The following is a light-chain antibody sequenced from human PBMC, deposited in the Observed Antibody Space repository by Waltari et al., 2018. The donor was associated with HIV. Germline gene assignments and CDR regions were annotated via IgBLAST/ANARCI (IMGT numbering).Light chain of an antibody. CDR3: SSYAGNNNYV. CDR2: EVN. Sequence: QPALTQPPSASGSPGQSVTISSTGTSRHIATYTHVSWDQQHPGRAPHLLIYEVNKRPSGVPDRFSGSKSANTASLTVSGLQVADEADYYCSSYAGNNNYVFGTGTRVTVL. CDR1: SRHIATYTH. J-gene: IGLJ1*01. V-gene: IGLV2-8*01.